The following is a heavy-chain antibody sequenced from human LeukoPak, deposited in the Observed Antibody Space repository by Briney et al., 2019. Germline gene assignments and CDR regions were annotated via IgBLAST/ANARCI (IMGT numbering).Heavy chain of an antibody. V-gene: IGHV1-2*02. CDR1: GYTFTGYY. CDR3: ARDSAVGDYAWWFDP. D-gene: IGHD1-26*01. CDR2: INPNSGGT. Sequence: ASVKVSCKASGYTFTGYYMHWVRQAPGQGLEWVGWINPNSGGTNYAQKFQDRGTMTRDASISTAYMELSRLTSDDTAVYYCARDSAVGDYAWWFDPWGQGTLVTVSS. J-gene: IGHJ5*02.